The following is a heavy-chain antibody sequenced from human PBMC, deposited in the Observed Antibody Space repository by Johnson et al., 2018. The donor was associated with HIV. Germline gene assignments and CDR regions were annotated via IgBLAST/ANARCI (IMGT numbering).Heavy chain of an antibody. J-gene: IGHJ3*02. CDR3: AKVRSGYTEIDAFDI. D-gene: IGHD3-22*01. CDR2: IKEDGSEK. V-gene: IGHV3-7*02. Sequence: VQLVESGGGLVQPGGSLRLSCAASGFTFGTYWMSWVRQAPGKGLEWVTNIKEDGSEKYYADSVTGRFTFSRDNSKNTLYLQMNSLRAEDTAVYFCAKVRSGYTEIDAFDIWGQGTMVTVSS. CDR1: GFTFGTYW.